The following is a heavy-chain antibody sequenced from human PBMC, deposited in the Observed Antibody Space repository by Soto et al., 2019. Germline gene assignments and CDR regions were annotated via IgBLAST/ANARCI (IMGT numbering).Heavy chain of an antibody. CDR3: ALVQGYYYYGMDV. D-gene: IGHD2-2*01. CDR2: IIPIFGTA. CDR1: GGTFSTYA. V-gene: IGHV1-69*06. J-gene: IGHJ6*02. Sequence: SVKVSCKAPGGTFSTYAISWMRQAPGQGLEWMGGIIPIFGTANYSQKFQGRVTITADKSTSTAYMELSSLRSEDTAVYYCALVQGYYYYGMDVWGQGTTVTVSS.